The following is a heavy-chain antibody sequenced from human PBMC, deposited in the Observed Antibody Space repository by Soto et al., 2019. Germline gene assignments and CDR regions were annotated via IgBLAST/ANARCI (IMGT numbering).Heavy chain of an antibody. J-gene: IGHJ2*01. CDR2: MSPSAGST. D-gene: IGHD5-18*01. V-gene: IGHV1-46*01. CDR3: ARAGGYSQGYFDL. Sequence: ASVKVSCKASGYTFTSYYMHWVRQAPGQGLEWMGIMSPSAGSTSYAQKFQGRVTMTRDTSTSTVYMELSSLISEDTAVYYCARAGGYSQGYFDLWGRGTLVTVS. CDR1: GYTFTSYY.